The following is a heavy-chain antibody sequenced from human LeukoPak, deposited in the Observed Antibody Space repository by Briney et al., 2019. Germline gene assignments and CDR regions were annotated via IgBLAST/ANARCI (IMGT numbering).Heavy chain of an antibody. Sequence: ASVKVSCKASGYTFTSYAMHWVRQAPGQRLEWMGWINAGNGNTKYSQKFQGRVTITRDTSASTAYMELSSLRSEDTAVYYCARDADILTGYLTLPEADDAFDIWGQGTMVTVSS. CDR2: INAGNGNT. CDR1: GYTFTSYA. J-gene: IGHJ3*02. CDR3: ARDADILTGYLTLPEADDAFDI. V-gene: IGHV1-3*01. D-gene: IGHD3-9*01.